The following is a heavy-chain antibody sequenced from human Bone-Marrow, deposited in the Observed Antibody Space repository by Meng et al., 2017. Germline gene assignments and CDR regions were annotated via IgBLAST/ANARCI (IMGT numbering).Heavy chain of an antibody. J-gene: IGHJ3*02. CDR1: GYTFTSYG. CDR2: ISAYNGNT. D-gene: IGHD3-22*01. CDR3: ASYYDSSGYRPHDAFDI. Sequence: ASVKVSCKASGYTFTSYGISWVRQAPGQGLEWMGWISAYNGNTNYAQKLQGRVTMTTDTSTSTAYMELRSLRSEDTAVYYCASYYDSSGYRPHDAFDIWGQGTMVTVSS. V-gene: IGHV1-18*01.